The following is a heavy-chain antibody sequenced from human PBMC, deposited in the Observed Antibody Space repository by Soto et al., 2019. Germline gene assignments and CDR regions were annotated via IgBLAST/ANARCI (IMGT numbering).Heavy chain of an antibody. D-gene: IGHD4-17*01. CDR3: AGYDGDYDYGMDV. V-gene: IGHV4-59*08. CDR2: IYYSGST. CDR1: GGSISSYY. Sequence: PSETLSLTCTVSGGSISSYYWSWIRQPPGKGLEWIGYIYYSGSTNYNPSLKSRVTISVDTSKNQFSLKLSSVTAADTAVYYCAGYDGDYDYGMDVWGQGTTVTVSS. J-gene: IGHJ6*02.